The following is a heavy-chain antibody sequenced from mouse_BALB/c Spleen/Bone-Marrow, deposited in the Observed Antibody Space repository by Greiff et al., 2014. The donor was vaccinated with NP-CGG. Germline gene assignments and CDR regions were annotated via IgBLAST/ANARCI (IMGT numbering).Heavy chain of an antibody. CDR2: ISRGSSTI. D-gene: IGHD1-1*01. V-gene: IGHV5-17*02. J-gene: IGHJ1*01. CDR3: ARSGITTGSYWYFDI. Sequence: VQLKESGGGLVQPGGSRKLSCAASGFTFSGFGTHWVRQAPEKGLEWVAYISRGSSTIYYADTVKGRFTISRDNPKNTLFLQMTSLRSEDTAMYYCARSGITTGSYWYFDIWGAGTTVTVSS. CDR1: GFTFSGFG.